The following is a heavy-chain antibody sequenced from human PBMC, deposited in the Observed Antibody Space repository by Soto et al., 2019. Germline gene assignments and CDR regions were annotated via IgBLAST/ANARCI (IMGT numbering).Heavy chain of an antibody. D-gene: IGHD6-19*01. CDR3: TRPDSSGSIRPFDY. Sequence: GGSLRLSCAASGFTFSSYSMNWVRQAPGKGLEWVSSISSSSSYIYYADSVKGRFTISRDNAKNSLYLQMNSLRAEDTAVYYCTRPDSSGSIRPFDYWGQGTLVTVSS. CDR1: GFTFSSYS. J-gene: IGHJ4*02. CDR2: ISSSSSYI. V-gene: IGHV3-21*01.